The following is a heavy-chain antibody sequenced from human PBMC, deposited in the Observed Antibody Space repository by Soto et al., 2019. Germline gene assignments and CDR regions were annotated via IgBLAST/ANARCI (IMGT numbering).Heavy chain of an antibody. D-gene: IGHD2-8*01. V-gene: IGHV5-51*01. J-gene: IGHJ4*02. Sequence: EVQLVQSGAEVKKPGESLKVSCKGSGYSFSNYWIGWVRQMPGKGLEWMGIIDPGDTDTRYSPSFQGQVTISADKSIRTAYLQWSSLKASDTAMYYCARMGLTNGSLDYWGQGTLVTVSS. CDR1: GYSFSNYW. CDR3: ARMGLTNGSLDY. CDR2: IDPGDTDT.